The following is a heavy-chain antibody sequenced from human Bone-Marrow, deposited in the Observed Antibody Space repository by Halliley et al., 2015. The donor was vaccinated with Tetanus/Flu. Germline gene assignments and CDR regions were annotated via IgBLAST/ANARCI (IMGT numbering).Heavy chain of an antibody. CDR2: IHYSGST. Sequence: TLSLTCTVFGGSISSGGYSWTWIRQPPGKGLEWIGNIHYSGSTYYNPSLNSRVTISVGTSKNQFSLELTSMTAADTAVYYCARDDRGYSGMDVWGQGIAVTVS. D-gene: IGHD3-10*01. J-gene: IGHJ6*02. V-gene: IGHV4-31*03. CDR1: GGSISSGGYS. CDR3: ARDDRGYSGMDV.